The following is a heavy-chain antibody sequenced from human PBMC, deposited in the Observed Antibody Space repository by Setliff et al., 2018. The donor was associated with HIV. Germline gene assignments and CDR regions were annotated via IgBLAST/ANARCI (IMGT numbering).Heavy chain of an antibody. D-gene: IGHD3-22*01. J-gene: IGHJ6*03. CDR3: ARARRDSYDRGRRNHYYIDV. V-gene: IGHV1-18*01. CDR1: GYSFSKYG. CDR2: ISGFNGNI. Sequence: ASVKVSCKASGYSFSKYGISWVRQAPGQGLEWMGWISGFNGNIKYGQNFQGRVTMTWDTSISTAYMELNNVKFEDTAVYYCARARRDSYDRGRRNHYYIDVWGKGTTVTVSS.